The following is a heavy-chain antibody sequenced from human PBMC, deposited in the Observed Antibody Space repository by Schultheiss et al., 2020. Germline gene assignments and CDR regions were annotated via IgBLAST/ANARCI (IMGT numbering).Heavy chain of an antibody. D-gene: IGHD2-15*01. CDR3: ARLHCSGGSCYGTYYFDY. J-gene: IGHJ4*02. CDR1: GGSISSSNW. CDR2: IYYSGST. V-gene: IGHV4-39*01. Sequence: SETLSLTCAVSGGSISSSNWWSWVRQPPGKGLEWIGSIYYSGSTYYNPSLKSRVTISVDTSKNQFSLKLSSVTAADTAVYYCARLHCSGGSCYGTYYFDYWGQGTLVTVSS.